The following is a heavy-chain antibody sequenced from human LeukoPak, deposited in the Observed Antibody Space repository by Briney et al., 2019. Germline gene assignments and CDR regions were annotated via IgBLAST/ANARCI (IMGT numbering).Heavy chain of an antibody. J-gene: IGHJ4*02. V-gene: IGHV4-59*01. CDR2: IYYIENT. CDR1: GVSITSYY. Sequence: PSETLSLTCSVSGVSITSYYWNWIRQAPGRGPESLGYIYYIENTNTNPLFGSRVTISMDTSKNQFSLQLNSVTAADTAVYYCAGGRFGDSAVESYYLDYWGQGTRVTVSS. CDR3: AGGRFGDSAVESYYLDY. D-gene: IGHD3-10*01.